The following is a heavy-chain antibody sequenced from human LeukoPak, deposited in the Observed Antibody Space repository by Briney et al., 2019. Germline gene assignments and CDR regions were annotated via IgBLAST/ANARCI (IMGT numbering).Heavy chain of an antibody. D-gene: IGHD6-13*01. CDR2: ISGSGGNT. CDR1: GFTFSSHW. J-gene: IGHJ4*02. CDR3: AKGGAEAGTLYLEY. Sequence: GGSLRLSCADSGFTFSSHWMHWVRQAPGEGLEWVSAISGSGGNTYYADSVKGRFTISRDNSKNTLYLQMNSLRAEDTAVYYCAKGGAEAGTLYLEYWGQGTLVTVSS. V-gene: IGHV3-23*01.